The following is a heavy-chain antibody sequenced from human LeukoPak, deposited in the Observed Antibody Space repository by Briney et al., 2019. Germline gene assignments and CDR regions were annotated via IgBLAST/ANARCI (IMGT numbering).Heavy chain of an antibody. Sequence: ASVKVSCKASGYSFTEHYIYWVRQAPGQGLEWVGRINCNSGDANSAQKFQGRVTMTRDTSISTAYMELSRLRSDDTAVYYCARDRDYSNYPVPFDYWGQGTLVTVSS. CDR1: GYSFTEHY. D-gene: IGHD4-11*01. CDR3: ARDRDYSNYPVPFDY. CDR2: INCNSGDA. J-gene: IGHJ4*02. V-gene: IGHV1-2*02.